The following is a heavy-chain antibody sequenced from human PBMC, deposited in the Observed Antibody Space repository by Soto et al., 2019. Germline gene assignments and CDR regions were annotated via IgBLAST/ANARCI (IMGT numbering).Heavy chain of an antibody. V-gene: IGHV1-69*13. J-gene: IGHJ3*02. CDR2: IIPIFGTA. CDR3: ASTKTRLNDAFDI. Sequence: ASVKVSCKASGYTFTSYGISWVRQAPGQGLEWMGGIIPIFGTANYAQKFQGRVTITADESTSTAYMELSSLRSEDTAVYYCASTKTRLNDAFDIWGQGTMVTVSS. D-gene: IGHD1-1*01. CDR1: GYTFTSYG.